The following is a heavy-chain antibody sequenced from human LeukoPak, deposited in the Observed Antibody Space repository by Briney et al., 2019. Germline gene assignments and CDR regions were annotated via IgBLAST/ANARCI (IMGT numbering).Heavy chain of an antibody. J-gene: IGHJ4*02. V-gene: IGHV3-66*01. D-gene: IGHD3-10*01. CDR3: ARDLLWFGELPV. Sequence: GGSLRLSCAASGFTVSSNYMSWVRQAPGKGLEWVSVIYSGGRTYYADSVKGRFTISRDNSRNTLYLQMNSLRAEDTGVYYCARDLLWFGELPVWGQGTLVTVS. CDR2: IYSGGRT. CDR1: GFTVSSNY.